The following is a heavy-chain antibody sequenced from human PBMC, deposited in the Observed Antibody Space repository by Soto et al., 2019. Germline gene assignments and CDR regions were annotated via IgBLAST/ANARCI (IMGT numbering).Heavy chain of an antibody. CDR2: VWNDGSSK. J-gene: IGHJ5*02. CDR1: EFTFNVFV. D-gene: IGHD2-2*01. Sequence: GGSLRLSCVASEFTFNVFVMHWVRQAPGKGLEWVAVVWNDGSSKNYADSVKGRFTISRDNSKNILYLQMNSLRAEDTAVYYCARGSSCDTIRCYDPAFFGPWGQGTLVTVSS. V-gene: IGHV3-33*01. CDR3: ARGSSCDTIRCYDPAFFGP.